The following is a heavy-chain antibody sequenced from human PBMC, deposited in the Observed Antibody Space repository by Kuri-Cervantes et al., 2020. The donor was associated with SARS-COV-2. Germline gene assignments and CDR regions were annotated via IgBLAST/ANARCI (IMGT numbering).Heavy chain of an antibody. Sequence: SETLSLTCAVSGYSISSGYDWGWIRQPPGKGLEWIAIIYHSGSTYYNPSLKSRVTISLDTSKNQFSLKLSSVTAADTAVYYCARRGAGSSSAAFDIWGLGTMVTVSS. V-gene: IGHV4-38-2*01. CDR3: ARRGAGSSSAAFDI. J-gene: IGHJ3*02. CDR1: GYSISSGYD. CDR2: IYHSGST. D-gene: IGHD6-6*01.